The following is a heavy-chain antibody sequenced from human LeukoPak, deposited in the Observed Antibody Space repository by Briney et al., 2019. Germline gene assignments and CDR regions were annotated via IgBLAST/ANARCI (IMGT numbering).Heavy chain of an antibody. CDR2: IWFDGSHK. V-gene: IGHV3-33*01. CDR3: ARESGYSGHDYFNY. CDR1: GFTFSNYG. Sequence: GGSLRLSCAASGFTFSNYGMHWVRQAPGKGLEWVAVIWFDGSHKYYADSVKGRFTISRDNSKNTLYLQMNSLRAEDTAVYYCARESGYSGHDYFNYWGQGTLVTVSS. J-gene: IGHJ4*02. D-gene: IGHD5-12*01.